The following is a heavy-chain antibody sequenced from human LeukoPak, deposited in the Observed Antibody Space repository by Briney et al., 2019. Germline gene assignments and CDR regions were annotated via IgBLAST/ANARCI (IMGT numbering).Heavy chain of an antibody. Sequence: GGSLRLSCAASGFTFRSYGMHWVRQAPGKGLEWVAVIWYDGSIKYYADSVKGRFTVSRDNSKNTLYLQMNSLRAEDTAVYYCATAVASSSGWYADYWGQGTLVTVSS. V-gene: IGHV3-33*01. J-gene: IGHJ4*02. CDR1: GFTFRSYG. D-gene: IGHD6-19*01. CDR2: IWYDGSIK. CDR3: ATAVASSSGWYADY.